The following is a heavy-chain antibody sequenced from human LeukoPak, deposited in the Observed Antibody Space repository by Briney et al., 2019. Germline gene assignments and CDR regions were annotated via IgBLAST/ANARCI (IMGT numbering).Heavy chain of an antibody. Sequence: SETLSLTCTVSGYSISSGYYWGWIRQPPGKGLEWIGSIYHSGRTFYNPSLKSRVTISVDTSKNQFSLKLTSVTAADTAVYYCARPNTAMVWGVFDYWGQGTLVSVSS. CDR3: ARPNTAMVWGVFDY. J-gene: IGHJ4*02. CDR2: IYHSGRT. CDR1: GYSISSGYY. V-gene: IGHV4-38-2*02. D-gene: IGHD5-18*01.